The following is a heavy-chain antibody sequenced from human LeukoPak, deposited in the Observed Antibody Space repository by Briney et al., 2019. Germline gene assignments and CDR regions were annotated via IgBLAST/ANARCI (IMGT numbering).Heavy chain of an antibody. CDR1: GDTFSSYA. V-gene: IGHV1-69*06. CDR3: ARVGVSSYSSSGY. CDR2: IIPIFGTA. Sequence: SVKVSCKASGDTFSSYAISWVRQAPGQGLEWLGGIIPIFGTANYAQKFQGRVTITADKSTSTAYMELSSLRSEDTAVYYCARVGVSSYSSSGYWGQGTLVTVSS. J-gene: IGHJ4*02. D-gene: IGHD6-13*01.